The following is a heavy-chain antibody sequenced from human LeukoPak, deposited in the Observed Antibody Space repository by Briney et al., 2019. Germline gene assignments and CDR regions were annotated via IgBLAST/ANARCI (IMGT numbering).Heavy chain of an antibody. CDR2: IIPIFGTA. Sequence: GASVKVSCKASGGTLSCYAISWVRQAPGQGLEWMGGIIPIFGTANYAQKFQGRVTITADESTSTAYMELSSLRSEDTAVYYCARLPTHCGGDCYRDYWGQGTLVTVSS. V-gene: IGHV1-69*13. CDR3: ARLPTHCGGDCYRDY. D-gene: IGHD2-21*01. J-gene: IGHJ4*02. CDR1: GGTLSCYA.